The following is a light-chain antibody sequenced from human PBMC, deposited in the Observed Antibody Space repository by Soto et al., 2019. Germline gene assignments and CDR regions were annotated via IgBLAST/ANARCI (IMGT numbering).Light chain of an antibody. J-gene: IGKJ1*01. V-gene: IGKV3-20*01. Sequence: EIVLTQSPGTLSLSPGEGATLSCRASQSVSRSYLAWYQQKPGQAPRLLIYGASNRATGIPDRFRGSGSGTDFRLIITRLEPEDFAVYYCQQSGSSRTFGQGTKVEFK. CDR2: GAS. CDR1: QSVSRSY. CDR3: QQSGSSRT.